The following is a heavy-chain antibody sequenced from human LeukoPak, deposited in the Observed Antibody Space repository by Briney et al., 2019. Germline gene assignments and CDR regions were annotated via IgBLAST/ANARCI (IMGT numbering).Heavy chain of an antibody. Sequence: SETLSLTCTVSGYSISSGYYWGWIRQPPGKGLEWIGTIYHSGSTYYNPSLKSRVTISVDTSKNQFSLKLSSVTAADTAVYYCARDRDNWGQGTLVTVSS. CDR2: IYHSGST. J-gene: IGHJ4*02. CDR3: ARDRDN. CDR1: GYSISSGYY. V-gene: IGHV4-38-2*02.